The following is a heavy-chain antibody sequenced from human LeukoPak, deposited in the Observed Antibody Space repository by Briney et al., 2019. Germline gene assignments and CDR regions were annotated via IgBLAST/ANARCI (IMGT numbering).Heavy chain of an antibody. V-gene: IGHV3-23*01. D-gene: IGHD3-10*01. Sequence: PGGTLRLSCAASGFSFSSYGMSWVRQAPGKGLEWISAITGSGGTTYYADSVEGRFTISRDNSKNTLYLQVNSLRAEDTAVYYCARGEWFGELLNFDYWGQGTLVTVSS. CDR3: ARGEWFGELLNFDY. CDR1: GFSFSSYG. CDR2: ITGSGGTT. J-gene: IGHJ4*02.